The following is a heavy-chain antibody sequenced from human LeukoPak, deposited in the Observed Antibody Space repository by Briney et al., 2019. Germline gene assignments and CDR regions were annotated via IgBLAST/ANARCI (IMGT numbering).Heavy chain of an antibody. D-gene: IGHD1-26*01. CDR3: ARDMGSGSLHY. J-gene: IGHJ4*02. CDR1: GYTFTTYA. Sequence: ASVKVSCKASGYTFTTYAIHWVRQAPGQRLEWLGWINTGNGDTRYSQTFQGRVTITSDTSASTAYMELSSLRSEDTAVYYCARDMGSGSLHYWGQGTLATVSS. CDR2: INTGNGDT. V-gene: IGHV1-3*04.